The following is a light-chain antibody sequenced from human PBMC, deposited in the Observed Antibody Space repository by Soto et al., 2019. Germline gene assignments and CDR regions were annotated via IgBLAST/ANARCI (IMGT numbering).Light chain of an antibody. Sequence: DLQMTQSPSSVSASVGDRVTITCRASQGIDNWLAWYQQKPGKAPKLLIYTASSLQSGVPSRFSGRGSGTDFTLPISSLQPEDFATYSCQQGYSLPVTVGAGTRLE. V-gene: IGKV1-12*01. J-gene: IGKJ5*01. CDR2: TAS. CDR1: QGIDNW. CDR3: QQGYSLPVT.